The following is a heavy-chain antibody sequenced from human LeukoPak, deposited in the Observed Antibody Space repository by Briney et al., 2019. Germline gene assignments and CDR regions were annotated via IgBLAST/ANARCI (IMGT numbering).Heavy chain of an antibody. CDR3: ARGEGNYGDYVGAFDI. CDR1: GFTFNSYW. D-gene: IGHD4-17*01. V-gene: IGHV4-34*01. Sequence: GSLRLSCAASGFTFNSYWMSWVRQAPGKGLEWIGEINRSGSTNYNPSLKSRVTISVDTSKNQFSLKLSSVTAADTAVYYCARGEGNYGDYVGAFDIWGQGTMVTVSS. J-gene: IGHJ3*02. CDR2: INRSGST.